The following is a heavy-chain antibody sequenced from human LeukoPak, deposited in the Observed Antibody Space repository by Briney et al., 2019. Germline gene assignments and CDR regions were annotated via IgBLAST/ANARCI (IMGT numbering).Heavy chain of an antibody. Sequence: SETLSLTCTVSGGSISSYYWSGIRQPPGKGLEWIGYIYYSGSTNYNPSLKSRVTISVDTSKNQFSLKLSSVTAADTAVDYCARVSITIIHYWGQGTLVTVSS. J-gene: IGHJ4*02. CDR3: ARVSITIIHY. CDR1: GGSISSYY. V-gene: IGHV4-59*01. D-gene: IGHD3-10*01. CDR2: IYYSGST.